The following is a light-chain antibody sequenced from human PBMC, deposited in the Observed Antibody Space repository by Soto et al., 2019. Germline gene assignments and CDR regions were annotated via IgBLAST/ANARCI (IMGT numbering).Light chain of an antibody. V-gene: IGLV2-14*01. J-gene: IGLJ3*02. CDR2: EVS. CDR3: SSYISSSTLV. CDR1: SSDVGGYNY. Sequence: QSVLTQPASVSGSPGQSITISCTGTSSDVGGYNYVSWYHQHPGKAPKVMIYEVSNRPSGVSNRFSGSKSGNTASLTISGLHAEDEADYYCSSYISSSTLVFGGGTKLTVL.